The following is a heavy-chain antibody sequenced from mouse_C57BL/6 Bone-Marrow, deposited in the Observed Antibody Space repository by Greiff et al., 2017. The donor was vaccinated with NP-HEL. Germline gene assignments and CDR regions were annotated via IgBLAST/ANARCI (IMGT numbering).Heavy chain of an antibody. CDR2: IDPSDSYT. CDR3: ARGESLLHYYEFYYDD. D-gene: IGHD2-4*01. Sequence: QVQLQQPGAELVMPGASVKLSCKASGYTFTSYWMHWVKQRPGQGLEWIGEIDPSDSYTNYIQKFKGKSTLTVDKSSSTAYMQLSSLTSEDSAVYYCARGESLLHYYEFYYDDWGQGTTLTAST. V-gene: IGHV1-69*01. J-gene: IGHJ2*01. CDR1: GYTFTSYW.